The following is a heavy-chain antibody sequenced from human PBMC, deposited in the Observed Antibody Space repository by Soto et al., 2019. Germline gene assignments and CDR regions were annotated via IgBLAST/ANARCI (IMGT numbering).Heavy chain of an antibody. J-gene: IGHJ4*02. CDR3: ARRAWGSSSFFDY. CDR1: GASITSLYYY. D-gene: IGHD6-6*01. CDR2: SYHSGST. Sequence: SETLSLTCTVSGASITSLYYYWGWIRQPPGKGLEWIGSSYHSGSTYYAPSLMSRVAMSVDTSKNQFSLKLNSVTAADTAVYYCARRAWGSSSFFDYWGQGTLVTVSS. V-gene: IGHV4-39*01.